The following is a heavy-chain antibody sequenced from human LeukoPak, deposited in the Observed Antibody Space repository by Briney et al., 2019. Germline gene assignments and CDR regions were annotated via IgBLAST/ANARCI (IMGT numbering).Heavy chain of an antibody. CDR2: ISGSGGST. Sequence: GGSLRLSCAASGVTFSSYGMGWVRQAPGKGLEWVSGISGSGGSTYYADSVKGRFTISRDNSKNTLYLQMNSLRAEDTAVYYCAKSALGSRRSGAFDIWGQGTMVTVSS. CDR1: GVTFSSYG. J-gene: IGHJ3*02. V-gene: IGHV3-23*01. D-gene: IGHD3-10*01. CDR3: AKSALGSRRSGAFDI.